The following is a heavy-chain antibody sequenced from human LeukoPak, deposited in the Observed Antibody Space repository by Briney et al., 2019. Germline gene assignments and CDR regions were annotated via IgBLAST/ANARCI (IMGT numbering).Heavy chain of an antibody. V-gene: IGHV4-59*01. J-gene: IGHJ5*02. D-gene: IGHD2-2*02. Sequence: SETLSLTCTVSGGSIRSYYWSWIRQPPGKGLEWIGYIHYTGSTNYNPSLKSRVTISVDTSKNQFSLKLSSVTAADTAVYYCARAHTQVWFDPWGQGTLVTVSS. CDR3: ARAHTQVWFDP. CDR2: IHYTGST. CDR1: GGSIRSYY.